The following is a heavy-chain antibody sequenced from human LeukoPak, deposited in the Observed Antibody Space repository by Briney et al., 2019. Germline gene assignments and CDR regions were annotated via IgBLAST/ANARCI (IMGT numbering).Heavy chain of an antibody. Sequence: SETLSPTCTVSGDSIYNSDYYWGWIRRPPGKGLEWIGYIYYSGSTNYNPSLKSRVTISVDTSKNQFSLKLSSVTAADTAVYYCARQGVDTAMDPFDYWGQGTLVTVSP. J-gene: IGHJ4*02. D-gene: IGHD5-18*01. V-gene: IGHV4-61*05. CDR1: GDSIYNSDYY. CDR3: ARQGVDTAMDPFDY. CDR2: IYYSGST.